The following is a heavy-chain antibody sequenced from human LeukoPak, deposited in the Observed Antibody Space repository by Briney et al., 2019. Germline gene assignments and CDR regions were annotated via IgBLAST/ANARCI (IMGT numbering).Heavy chain of an antibody. D-gene: IGHD5-18*01. CDR3: AREAGGSYSGYSYGTDL. CDR2: VNPNSGDT. V-gene: IGHV1-2*02. J-gene: IGHJ4*02. Sequence: ASVKVSCKASGYTFTGYYLHWVRQAPGQGLEWMGCVNPNSGDTNYAQKFQGRVTMTRDTSISTAYMELSRLRSDDTAVYYCAREAGGSYSGYSYGTDLWGQGTLVTVSS. CDR1: GYTFTGYY.